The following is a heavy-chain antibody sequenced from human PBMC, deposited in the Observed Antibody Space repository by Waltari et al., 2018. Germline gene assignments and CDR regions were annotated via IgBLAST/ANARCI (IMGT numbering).Heavy chain of an antibody. CDR3: ARTRVVTPSIRYYYYGMDV. CDR1: GYTFTGYY. CDR2: INPNSGGT. Sequence: QVQLVQSGAEVKKPGASVKVSCKASGYTFTGYYMHWVRQAPGQGLEWMGRINPNSGGTNYAQKFQGRVTMTRDTSISTAYMELSRLRSDDTAVYYCARTRVVTPSIRYYYYGMDVWGQGTTVTVSS. D-gene: IGHD2-21*02. J-gene: IGHJ6*02. V-gene: IGHV1-2*06.